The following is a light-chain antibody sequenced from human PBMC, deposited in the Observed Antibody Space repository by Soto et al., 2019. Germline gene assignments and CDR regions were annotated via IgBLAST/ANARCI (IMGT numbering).Light chain of an antibody. V-gene: IGKV3-15*01. CDR3: QHYNNWPFT. CDR2: GAS. CDR1: QSVSSN. Sequence: EIVMTQSPATLSVSPGERATLSCRASQSVSSNLAWYKQKPDQAPRLLIYGASTRATGIPARFSGSRSGTEFSLTISSLQSDDFAAYYCQHYNNWPFTFGPGTKVDIK. J-gene: IGKJ3*01.